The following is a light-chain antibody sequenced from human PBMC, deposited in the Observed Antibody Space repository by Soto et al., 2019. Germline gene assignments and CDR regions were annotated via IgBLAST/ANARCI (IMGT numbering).Light chain of an antibody. CDR2: GAS. V-gene: IGKV3-15*01. J-gene: IGKJ4*01. CDR1: QSVSTN. Sequence: IVSTQSPATLSLSPGKRATISCRASQSVSTNLAWYQQKPAQAPRLLIYGASTRATGIPARFSGSGSGTEFTLTISSMKSEDFAVYYCQQYNNWLSFCGGTKVDIK. CDR3: QQYNNWLS.